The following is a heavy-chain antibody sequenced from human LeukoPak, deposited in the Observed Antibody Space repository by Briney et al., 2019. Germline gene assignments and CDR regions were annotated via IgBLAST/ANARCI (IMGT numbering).Heavy chain of an antibody. V-gene: IGHV3-48*03. D-gene: IGHD3-10*02. CDR3: AELGITMIGGV. Sequence: SGGSLRLSCAASGFTFCSYEMNWVRQAPGEGLEWVSYISSSGSTIYYADSVKGRFTISRDNAKNSLYLQMNSLRAEDTAVYYCAELGITMIGGVWGKGTTVTISS. CDR2: ISSSGSTI. J-gene: IGHJ6*04. CDR1: GFTFCSYE.